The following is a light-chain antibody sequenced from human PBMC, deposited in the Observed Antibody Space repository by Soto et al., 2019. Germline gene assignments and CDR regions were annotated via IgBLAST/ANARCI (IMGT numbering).Light chain of an antibody. V-gene: IGKV1-5*01. CDR3: QIKRGM. CDR1: QSVSTW. Sequence: SQVTPSASTQSASVRDRCTNTGRASQSVSTWLAWYQKKPGRVPQLLIYDASSLESGVSSRFGGSGSETDFFLTIRGLQPDDSETQYCQIKRGMFDQGTKGDI. J-gene: IGKJ1*01. CDR2: DAS.